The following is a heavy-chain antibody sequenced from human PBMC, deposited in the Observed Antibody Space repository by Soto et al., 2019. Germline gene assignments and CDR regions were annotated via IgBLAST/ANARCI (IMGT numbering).Heavy chain of an antibody. J-gene: IGHJ4*02. CDR1: GFTFSDYY. D-gene: IGHD6-19*01. V-gene: IGHV3-11*01. CDR3: ARELAVAGPFDY. Sequence: GGSLRLSCAASGFTFSDYYMSWIRQAPGKGLEWVSYISTSGSTIYYADSVKGRLTISRDNAKNSLYLQMNSLRAEDTAVYYCARELAVAGPFDYWGQGTLVTVSS. CDR2: ISTSGSTI.